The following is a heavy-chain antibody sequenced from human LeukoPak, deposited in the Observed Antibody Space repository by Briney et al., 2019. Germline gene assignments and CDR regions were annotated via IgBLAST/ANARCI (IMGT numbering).Heavy chain of an antibody. V-gene: IGHV3-23*01. D-gene: IGHD2-2*01. CDR3: AKFSPAARFSFDY. CDR1: GFTFSSYA. Sequence: GGSLRLSCSASGFTFSSYAMSWVRQAPGKGLEWVSAISGSGGSKYYADSVKGRFTISRDNSKNTLYLQMNSLRAEDTAVYYCAKFSPAARFSFDYWGQGTLVTVSS. CDR2: ISGSGGSK. J-gene: IGHJ4*02.